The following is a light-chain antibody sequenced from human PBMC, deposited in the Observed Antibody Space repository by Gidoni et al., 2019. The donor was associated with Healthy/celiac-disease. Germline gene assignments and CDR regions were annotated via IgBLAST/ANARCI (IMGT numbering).Light chain of an antibody. V-gene: IGKV3-20*01. CDR2: GAS. Sequence: EIVLTQSPGTLSLSPGERATLSCRASQSVSSSYLAWYQQKPGQAPRLLIYGASSRATGIPDRFSGSGSGTDCTRTISRLETEDFAVYYCQQYGSSLLTFGGGTKVEIK. CDR1: QSVSSSY. CDR3: QQYGSSLLT. J-gene: IGKJ4*01.